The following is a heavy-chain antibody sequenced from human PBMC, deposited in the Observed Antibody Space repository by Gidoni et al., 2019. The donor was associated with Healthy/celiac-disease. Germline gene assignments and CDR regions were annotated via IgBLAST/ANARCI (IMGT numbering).Heavy chain of an antibody. Sequence: EVQLVESGGGLVQPGGSLRLSCAPSGFTFSSYSINWVRQSPGKGLEWVSYISSSSSTIYYADSVKGRFTISRDNAKNSLYLQMNSLRAEDTAVYYCASLRPTRFDYWGQGTLVTVSS. V-gene: IGHV3-48*01. J-gene: IGHJ4*02. CDR1: GFTFSSYS. CDR3: ASLRPTRFDY. D-gene: IGHD2-2*01. CDR2: ISSSSSTI.